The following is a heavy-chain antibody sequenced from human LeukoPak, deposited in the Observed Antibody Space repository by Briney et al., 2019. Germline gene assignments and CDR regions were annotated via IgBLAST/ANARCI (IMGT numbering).Heavy chain of an antibody. CDR1: GFTFSSYA. Sequence: GGSLRLSCAASGFTFSSYAMSWVRQAPGKGLEWVSAISGSGGSTYYADSVKGRFTISRDNSKNTLYLQMNSLRAEDTAVYYCANGHALLWFGELPLDYWGQGTLVTVSS. J-gene: IGHJ4*02. V-gene: IGHV3-23*01. CDR3: ANGHALLWFGELPLDY. CDR2: ISGSGGST. D-gene: IGHD3-10*01.